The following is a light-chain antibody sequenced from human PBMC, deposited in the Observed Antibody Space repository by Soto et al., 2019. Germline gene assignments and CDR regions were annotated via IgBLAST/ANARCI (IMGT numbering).Light chain of an antibody. CDR3: QKYNNWPLT. Sequence: EIVMTQSPATLSVSPGERATLSCRASQSVSTYLAWYQQKPGQAPRLIIYGASTRATGIPASISGSGSGTEFTLTISSLQSEDFAVYYCQKYNNWPLTFGGGTKVEIK. V-gene: IGKV3-15*01. CDR2: GAS. J-gene: IGKJ4*01. CDR1: QSVSTY.